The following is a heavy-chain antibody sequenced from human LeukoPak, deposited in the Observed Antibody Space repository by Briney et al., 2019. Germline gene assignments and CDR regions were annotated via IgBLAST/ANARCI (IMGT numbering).Heavy chain of an antibody. V-gene: IGHV5-10-1*01. CDR3: ASSVAGTYFDAFDI. J-gene: IGHJ3*02. CDR2: IDPSDSYT. D-gene: IGHD6-19*01. Sequence: RESLKISCKGSGYSFTSYWISWVRQMPGKGLEWMGRIDPSDSYTNYSPSFQGHVTISADKSISTAYLQWSSLKASDTAMYYCASSVAGTYFDAFDIWGQGTMVTVSS. CDR1: GYSFTSYW.